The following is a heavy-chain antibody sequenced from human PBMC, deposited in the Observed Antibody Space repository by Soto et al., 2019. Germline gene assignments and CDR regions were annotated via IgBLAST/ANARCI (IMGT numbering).Heavy chain of an antibody. V-gene: IGHV1-18*01. J-gene: IGHJ4*02. D-gene: IGHD3-10*01. Sequence: ASVKVSCKASGYTFTSYGISWVRQAPGQGLEWMGWISAYNGNTNYAQKLQGRVTMTTDTSTSTAYMELRSLRSDDTAVYYCARVALTMVRGVIIPALFDYWGQGTLVTVSS. CDR1: GYTFTSYG. CDR2: ISAYNGNT. CDR3: ARVALTMVRGVIIPALFDY.